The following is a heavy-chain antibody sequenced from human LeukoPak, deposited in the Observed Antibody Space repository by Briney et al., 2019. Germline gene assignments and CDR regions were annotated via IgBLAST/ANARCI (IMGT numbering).Heavy chain of an antibody. CDR2: ISSSSSYI. Sequence: GGSLRLSCAASGFTFSSYSMNWVRQAPGKGLEWVSSISSSSSYIYYADSAKGRFTISRDNAKNSLYLQMNSLRAEDTAVYYCARTDSTSSGYFDYWGQGTLVTVSS. CDR1: GFTFSSYS. CDR3: ARTDSTSSGYFDY. J-gene: IGHJ4*02. V-gene: IGHV3-21*01. D-gene: IGHD6-6*01.